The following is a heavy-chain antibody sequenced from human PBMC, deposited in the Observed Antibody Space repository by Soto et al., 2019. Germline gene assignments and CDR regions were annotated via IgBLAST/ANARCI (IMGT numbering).Heavy chain of an antibody. Sequence: EVQLVESGGGLVKPGGSLRLSCAASGFTFSNAWMSWVRQAPGKGLEWVGRIKSKTDGGTTDYDAPVKGRFTISRDDSKNTLYLQMNSLKTEDTAVYYCTTDYYYDSSGYLFDYWGQGTLVTVSS. CDR1: GFTFSNAW. V-gene: IGHV3-15*01. CDR3: TTDYYYDSSGYLFDY. CDR2: IKSKTDGGTT. J-gene: IGHJ4*02. D-gene: IGHD3-22*01.